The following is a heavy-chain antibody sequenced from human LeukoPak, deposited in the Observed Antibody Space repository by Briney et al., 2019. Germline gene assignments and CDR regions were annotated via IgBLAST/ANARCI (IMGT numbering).Heavy chain of an antibody. D-gene: IGHD3-22*01. CDR1: GGSFSGYY. CDR3: AREIPRYYDSSGYYYFDY. J-gene: IGHJ4*02. V-gene: IGHV4-34*01. Sequence: SETLSLTCAVYGGSFSGYYWSWIRQPPGKGLEWIGEINHSGSTNYNPSLKSRVTISVDTSKNQFSLKLSSVTAADTAVYYCAREIPRYYDSSGYYYFDYWGQGTLVTVSS. CDR2: INHSGST.